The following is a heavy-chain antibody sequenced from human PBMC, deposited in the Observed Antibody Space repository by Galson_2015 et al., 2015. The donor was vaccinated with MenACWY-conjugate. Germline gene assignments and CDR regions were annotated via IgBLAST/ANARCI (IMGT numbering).Heavy chain of an antibody. CDR2: IKKDGSDK. J-gene: IGHJ6*02. Sequence: SLRLSCAVSGFTFRNYWMTWFRQAPGKGLEWVASIKKDGSDKYYVDSVKGRFTISRDNTKNSMYLEMNILRAEDTGVYYCARGHYGMDVWGQGTTVTASS. V-gene: IGHV3-7*03. CDR1: GFTFRNYW. CDR3: ARGHYGMDV.